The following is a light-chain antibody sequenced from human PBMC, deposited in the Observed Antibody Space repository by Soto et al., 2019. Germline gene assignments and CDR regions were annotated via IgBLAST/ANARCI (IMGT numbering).Light chain of an antibody. CDR1: ERLTTN. CDR3: QQYNKWPRT. V-gene: IGKV3D-15*01. CDR2: GTY. J-gene: IGKJ4*01. Sequence: EIVMTQSPATLSVSQGEGVTLSCRASERLTTNLAWYQQSPGQAPRLLIYGTYTRATGIPTRFSGSGTGTEFTLTISSLESEDFAVYYCQQYNKWPRTFGGGTKV.